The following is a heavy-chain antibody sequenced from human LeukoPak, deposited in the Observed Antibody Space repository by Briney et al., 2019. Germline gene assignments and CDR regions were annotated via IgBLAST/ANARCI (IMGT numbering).Heavy chain of an antibody. J-gene: IGHJ1*01. CDR2: IYYSGST. CDR1: GGSISSSSYY. CDR3: ARHMLPPTAGTFEYFQH. D-gene: IGHD6-13*01. V-gene: IGHV4-39*01. Sequence: SETLSLTCTVSGGSISSSSYYWGWIRQPPGKGLEWIGSIYYSGSTYYNPSLKSRVTISVDTSKNQFSLKLSSVTAADTAVYYCARHMLPPTAGTFEYFQHWGQGTLVTVSS.